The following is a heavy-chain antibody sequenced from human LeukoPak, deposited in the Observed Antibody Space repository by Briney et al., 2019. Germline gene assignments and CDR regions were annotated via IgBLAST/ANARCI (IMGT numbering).Heavy chain of an antibody. Sequence: GGSLRLSCVVPGFSFSSYWMSWVRQAPGKGLEWVANVKQDGSEQHYVDSVKGRSSISRDNANNSLFLQMNSLRAEDTAVYYCARDVAMVRGVTDAFDIWGQGTVVTVSS. V-gene: IGHV3-7*03. CDR2: VKQDGSEQ. CDR3: ARDVAMVRGVTDAFDI. J-gene: IGHJ3*02. D-gene: IGHD3-10*01. CDR1: GFSFSSYW.